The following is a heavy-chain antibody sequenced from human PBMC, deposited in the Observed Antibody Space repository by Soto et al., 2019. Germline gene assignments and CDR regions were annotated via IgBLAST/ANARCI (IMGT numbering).Heavy chain of an antibody. CDR1: GGSISSYY. Sequence: KTSETLSLTCTVSGGSISSYYWSWIRQPAGKGLEWIGRIYTSGSTNYNPSLKSRVTMSVDTSKNQFSPKLSSVTAADTAVYYCARDLTTVTTNWFDPWGQGTLVTVSS. V-gene: IGHV4-4*07. CDR2: IYTSGST. CDR3: ARDLTTVTTNWFDP. D-gene: IGHD4-17*01. J-gene: IGHJ5*02.